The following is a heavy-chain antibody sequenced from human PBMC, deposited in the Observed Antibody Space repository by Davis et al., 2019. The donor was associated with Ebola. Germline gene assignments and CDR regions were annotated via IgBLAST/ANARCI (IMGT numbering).Heavy chain of an antibody. CDR2: INSDGSST. V-gene: IGHV3-74*01. D-gene: IGHD3-22*01. CDR1: GFTFSSYW. Sequence: GESLKISCAASGFTFSSYWMHWVRQAPGKGLVWVSRINSDGSSTSYADSVKGRFTISRDNAKNTLYLQMNSLRAEDTAVYYCARDYYDSSGYPENWFDPWGQGTLVTVSS. J-gene: IGHJ5*02. CDR3: ARDYYDSSGYPENWFDP.